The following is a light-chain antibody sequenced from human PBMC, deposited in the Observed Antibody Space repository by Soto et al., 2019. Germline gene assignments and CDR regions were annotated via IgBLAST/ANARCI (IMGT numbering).Light chain of an antibody. CDR1: QSVSKNY. CDR2: GAS. Sequence: IVLTQSPATLSVSPGERATLSCRASQSVSKNYLALYQQKPCQAPRLLIYGASNRATGIADRFSGSGSGTDFTLIISRMAPEDFAVYYCQHYGSSGTFGQGTKVDIK. CDR3: QHYGSSGT. J-gene: IGKJ1*01. V-gene: IGKV3-20*01.